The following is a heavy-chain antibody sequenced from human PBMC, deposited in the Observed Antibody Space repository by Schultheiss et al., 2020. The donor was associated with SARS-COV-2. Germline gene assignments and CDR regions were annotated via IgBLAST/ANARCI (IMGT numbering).Heavy chain of an antibody. CDR1: GFTFSSYA. J-gene: IGHJ4*02. CDR3: ASRDSSSHKEHDY. CDR2: ISSSSSYI. D-gene: IGHD6-13*01. Sequence: GGSLRLSCAASGFTFSSYAMSWVRQAPGKGLEWVSSISSSSSYIYYADSVKGRFTISRDNAKNSLYLQMNSLRAEDTAVYYCASRDSSSHKEHDYWGQGTLVTVSS. V-gene: IGHV3-21*01.